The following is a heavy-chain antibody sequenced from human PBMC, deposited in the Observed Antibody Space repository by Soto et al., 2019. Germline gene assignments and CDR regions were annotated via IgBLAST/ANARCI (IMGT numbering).Heavy chain of an antibody. CDR2: ISFDGSNK. CDR1: GFTFSNYA. D-gene: IGHD2-21*01. CDR3: VQDPSVAY. J-gene: IGHJ4*02. V-gene: IGHV3-30*18. Sequence: GGSLRLSCAASGFTFSNYAMYWVRQAPGKGLEWVAVISFDGSNKYYADSVKGRFTISRDNSKNTLYLQMNSLRAEDTALYYCVQDPSVAYWGQGTLVTVSS.